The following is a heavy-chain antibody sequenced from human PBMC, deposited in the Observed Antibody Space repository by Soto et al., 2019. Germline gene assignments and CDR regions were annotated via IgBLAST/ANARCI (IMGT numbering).Heavy chain of an antibody. Sequence: SETLSLTCAVYGGSFICYYWSWIRQPPGKGLEWIGEINHSGSTNYNPSLKSRVTISVDTSKNQFSLKLSSVTAADTAVYYCGVVGDYLFDYWGQGTLVTVSS. V-gene: IGHV4-34*01. CDR3: GVVGDYLFDY. J-gene: IGHJ4*02. D-gene: IGHD4-17*01. CDR2: INHSGST. CDR1: GGSFICYY.